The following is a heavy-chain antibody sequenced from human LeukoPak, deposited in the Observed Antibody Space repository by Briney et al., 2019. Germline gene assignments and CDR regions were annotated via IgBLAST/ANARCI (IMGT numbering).Heavy chain of an antibody. D-gene: IGHD6-13*01. J-gene: IGHJ5*02. CDR3: ARQPLDSSSSYNWFDP. CDR2: INHSGST. CDR1: GYSISSGYH. Sequence: PSETLSLTCTVSGYSISSGYHWGWIRQPPGKGLEWIGEINHSGSTNYNPSLKSRVTISVDTSKNQFSLKLSSVTAADTAVYYCARQPLDSSSSYNWFDPWGQGTLVTVSS. V-gene: IGHV4-38-2*02.